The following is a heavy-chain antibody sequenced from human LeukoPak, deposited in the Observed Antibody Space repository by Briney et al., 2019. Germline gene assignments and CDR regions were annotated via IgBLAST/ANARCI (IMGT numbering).Heavy chain of an antibody. CDR3: ARDNKPARSPYDILTGYPTPFDY. V-gene: IGHV1-18*01. J-gene: IGHJ4*02. CDR2: ISAYNGNT. CDR1: GYTFTSYG. Sequence: ASVKVSCKASGYTFTSYGISWVRQAPGQGLEWMGWISAYNGNTNYAQKLQGRVTMTTDTSTSTAYMELRSLRSDDTAVYYCARDNKPARSPYDILTGYPTPFDYWGQGTLVTVSS. D-gene: IGHD3-9*01.